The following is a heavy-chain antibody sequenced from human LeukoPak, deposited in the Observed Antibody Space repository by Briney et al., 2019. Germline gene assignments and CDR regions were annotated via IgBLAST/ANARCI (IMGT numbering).Heavy chain of an antibody. D-gene: IGHD5-12*01. Sequence: GGSLRLSCAASGFTLSSYWMSWVRQAPGKGLEWVANIKQDGSEKYYVDSVKGRFTISRDNAKNSLYLQMNSLRAEDTAVYYCARRVGKWLRFNYFDYWGQGTLVTVSS. CDR2: IKQDGSEK. J-gene: IGHJ4*02. CDR3: ARRVGKWLRFNYFDY. V-gene: IGHV3-7*01. CDR1: GFTLSSYW.